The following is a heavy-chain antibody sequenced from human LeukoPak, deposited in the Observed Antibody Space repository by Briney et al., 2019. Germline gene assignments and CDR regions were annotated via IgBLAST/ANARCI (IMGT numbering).Heavy chain of an antibody. CDR2: INHSGST. CDR3: ARVGRMVTHFDY. Sequence: PSETLSLTCAVYGGSFSGYYWSWIRQPPGKGLEWIEEINHSGSTNYNPSLKSRVTISVDTSKNQFSLKLSSVTAADTAVYYCARVGRMVTHFDYWGQGTLVTVSS. V-gene: IGHV4-34*01. CDR1: GGSFSGYY. J-gene: IGHJ4*02. D-gene: IGHD5-18*01.